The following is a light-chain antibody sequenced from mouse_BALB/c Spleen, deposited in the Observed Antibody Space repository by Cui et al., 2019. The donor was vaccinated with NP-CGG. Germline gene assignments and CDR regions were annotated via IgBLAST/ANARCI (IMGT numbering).Light chain of an antibody. CDR3: ALWYSNHWV. Sequence: QAVVTQASALTTSPGETVTLTCRSSTGAVTTSNYANWVQEKPDHLFTGLIGGTHNRAPGVPARFSGSLIGAKAALTITGAQTEDEAIYFCALWYSNHWVFGGGTKLTVL. J-gene: IGLJ1*01. CDR1: TGAVTTSNY. CDR2: GTH. V-gene: IGLV1*01.